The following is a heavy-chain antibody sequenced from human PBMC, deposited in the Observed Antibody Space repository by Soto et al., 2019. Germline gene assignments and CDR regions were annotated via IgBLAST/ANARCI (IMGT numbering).Heavy chain of an antibody. D-gene: IGHD1-7*01. J-gene: IGHJ6*02. V-gene: IGHV1-69*13. CDR1: GGTFSSYA. Sequence: SVKVSCKASGGTFSSYAISWVRQAPGQGLEWMGGIIPIFGTANYAQKFQGRVTITADESTSTAYMELSSLRSEDTAGYYCARGSTSGTTTYYYYYGMDVWGQGTTVTVSS. CDR3: ARGSTSGTTTYYYYYGMDV. CDR2: IIPIFGTA.